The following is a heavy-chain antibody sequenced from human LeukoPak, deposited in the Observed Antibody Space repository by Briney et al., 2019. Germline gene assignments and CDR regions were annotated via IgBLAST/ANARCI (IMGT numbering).Heavy chain of an antibody. CDR2: LNPSGGST. Sequence: ASVKVSCKASGYTFTSYYMHWVRQAPGQGLGWMGILNPSGGSTSNAQKFQGRVTMTRDTSTSTVYMELSSLRSEDTAVYYCARDPCSGGSCYGFDCWGQGTLVTVSS. J-gene: IGHJ4*02. D-gene: IGHD2-15*01. CDR1: GYTFTSYY. V-gene: IGHV1-46*01. CDR3: ARDPCSGGSCYGFDC.